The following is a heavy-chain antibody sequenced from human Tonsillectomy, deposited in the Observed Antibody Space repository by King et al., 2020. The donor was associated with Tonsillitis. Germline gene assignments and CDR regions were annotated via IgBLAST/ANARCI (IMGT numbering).Heavy chain of an antibody. CDR3: AKDQGSPYYYDSTGNEGDAFDI. CDR1: GFTFDDYA. J-gene: IGHJ3*02. D-gene: IGHD3-22*01. Sequence: DVQLVESGGGLVQPGRSLRLSCAASGFTFDDYAMHWVRQAPGKGLEWVSGISWNSGSIGYADSVKGRFTSSRDNAKNSLYLQMNSLRAEDTALYYCAKDQGSPYYYDSTGNEGDAFDIWGQGTMVTVSS. CDR2: ISWNSGSI. V-gene: IGHV3-9*01.